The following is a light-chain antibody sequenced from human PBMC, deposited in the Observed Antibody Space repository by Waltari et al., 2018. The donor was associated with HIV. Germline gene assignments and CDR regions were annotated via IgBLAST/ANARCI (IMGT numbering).Light chain of an antibody. V-gene: IGLV2-14*03. Sequence: QSALTQPASVSGSPGQSITISCTGPSSDVGAYYYVSWYQQHPGKVPKLLIYDVYNRPSRISNRFSGSKSGNTASLTISGLQAEDEADYYCASFTSGRLNVFGTGTKVTVL. J-gene: IGLJ1*01. CDR1: SSDVGAYYY. CDR2: DVY. CDR3: ASFTSGRLNV.